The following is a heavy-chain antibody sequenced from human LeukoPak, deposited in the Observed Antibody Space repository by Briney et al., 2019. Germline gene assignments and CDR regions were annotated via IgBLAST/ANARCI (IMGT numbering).Heavy chain of an antibody. V-gene: IGHV1-8*01. CDR2: MNPNSGNT. Sequence: ASVKVSCKASGYTFTSYDINWVRQATGQGLEWMGWMNPNSGNTGYAQKFQGRVTMTRNTSISTAYMELSSLRSEDTAVYYCARYSSSWYSNDYWGQGTLVTVSS. J-gene: IGHJ4*02. CDR3: ARYSSSWYSNDY. CDR1: GYTFTSYD. D-gene: IGHD6-13*01.